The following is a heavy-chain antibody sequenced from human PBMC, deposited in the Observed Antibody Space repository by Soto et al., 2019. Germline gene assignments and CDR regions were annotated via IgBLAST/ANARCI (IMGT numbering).Heavy chain of an antibody. D-gene: IGHD6-13*01. V-gene: IGHV1-2*04. Sequence: PGPPVKVSCKASGYTFTGYYMHWVRQAPGQGLEWMGWINPNSGGTNYAQKFQGWVTMTRDTSISTAYMELSRLRSDDTAVYYCARRGAAAGTRENGMDVWGQGTTVTVSS. J-gene: IGHJ6*02. CDR3: ARRGAAAGTRENGMDV. CDR1: GYTFTGYY. CDR2: INPNSGGT.